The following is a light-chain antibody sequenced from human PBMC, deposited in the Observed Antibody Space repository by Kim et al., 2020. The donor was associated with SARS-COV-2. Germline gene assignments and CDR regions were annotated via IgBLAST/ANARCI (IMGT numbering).Light chain of an antibody. CDR1: KLGDKY. Sequence: SYELTQPPSVSVSPGQTASITCSGGKLGDKYACWYQQKPGQSPVLVIYQDSKRPSGIPERFSGSNSGNTATLTISGTQAMDEADYYCLAWDSSSYVSGPG. V-gene: IGLV3-1*01. J-gene: IGLJ1*01. CDR3: LAWDSSSYV. CDR2: QDS.